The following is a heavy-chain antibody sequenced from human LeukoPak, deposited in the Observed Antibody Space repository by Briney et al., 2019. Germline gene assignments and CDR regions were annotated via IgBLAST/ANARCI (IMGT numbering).Heavy chain of an antibody. CDR3: ARDPSLASVTTFYYYGMDV. V-gene: IGHV3-33*08. CDR1: GFIFSSYS. CDR2: IWYDGSNK. Sequence: GGSLRLSCAASGFIFSSYSMNWVRQAPGKGLEWVAVIWYDGSNKYYADSVKGRFTISRDNSKNTLYLQMNSLRAEDTAVYYCARDPSLASVTTFYYYGMDVWGQGTTVTVSS. D-gene: IGHD4-17*01. J-gene: IGHJ6*02.